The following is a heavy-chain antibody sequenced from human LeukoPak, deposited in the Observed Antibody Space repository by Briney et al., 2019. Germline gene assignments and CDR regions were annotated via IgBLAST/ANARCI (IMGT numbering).Heavy chain of an antibody. CDR2: ISYDGSNK. V-gene: IGHV3-30-3*01. D-gene: IGHD4-17*01. J-gene: IGHJ4*02. CDR1: GFTFSSYA. CDR3: ARDPPSTDYFDY. Sequence: GGSLRLSCAASGFTFSSYAMHWVRQAPGKGLEWVAVISYDGSNKYYADSVKGQFTISRDNSKNTLYLQMSSLRAEDTAVYYCARDPPSTDYFDYWGQGTLVTVSS.